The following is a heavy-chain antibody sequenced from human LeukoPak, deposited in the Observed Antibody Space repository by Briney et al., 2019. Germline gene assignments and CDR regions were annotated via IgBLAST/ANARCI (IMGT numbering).Heavy chain of an antibody. V-gene: IGHV1-18*01. D-gene: IGHD2-2*02. CDR3: ARELYGRFEY. CDR1: GYTFTTYG. CDR2: INPYNGNT. Sequence: ASVKGSCKAAGYTFTTYGISWVRQAPGQGLECMGWINPYNGNTNYTQKLQGRVTMTTDTSTSTAYMELRSLRSDDTAVYYCARELYGRFEYWGQGTLVTVSS. J-gene: IGHJ4*02.